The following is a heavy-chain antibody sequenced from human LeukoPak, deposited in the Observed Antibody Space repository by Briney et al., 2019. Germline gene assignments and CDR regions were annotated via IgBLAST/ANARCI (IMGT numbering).Heavy chain of an antibody. Sequence: SETLSLTCTVSGGSVSSGSYYWSWIRQPPGKGLEWIGYIYYSGSTNYNPSLESRVTISVDTSKNQYSLMMSFVTAADTAVYYCASLLTGYLGNWFDPWGQGTLVTVSS. J-gene: IGHJ5*02. D-gene: IGHD3-9*01. CDR2: IYYSGST. CDR1: GGSVSSGSYY. V-gene: IGHV4-61*01. CDR3: ASLLTGYLGNWFDP.